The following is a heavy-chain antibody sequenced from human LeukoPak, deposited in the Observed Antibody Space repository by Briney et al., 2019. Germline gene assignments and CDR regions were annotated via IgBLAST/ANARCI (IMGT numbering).Heavy chain of an antibody. Sequence: ASVKVSCKASGYTFTSYGISWVRQAPGQRLEWMGWISAYNGNTNYAQKLQGRVTMTTDTSTSTAYMELRSLRSDDTAVYYCARDDDAHMAPGYYYGMDVWGQGTTVTVSS. CDR1: GYTFTSYG. CDR2: ISAYNGNT. CDR3: ARDDDAHMAPGYYYGMDV. V-gene: IGHV1-18*01. J-gene: IGHJ6*02. D-gene: IGHD3-10*01.